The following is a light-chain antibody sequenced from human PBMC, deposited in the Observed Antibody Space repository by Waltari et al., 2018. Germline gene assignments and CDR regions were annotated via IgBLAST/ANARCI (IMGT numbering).Light chain of an antibody. Sequence: IVMTQFPLFLSVTPGESASISCRSSQSLLYMNGYNYLDWYLQKPGQPPQLLIYLGSNRASGVPDRFSGGGSGTDFTLKISRVEAEDIGVYYCMQGLENPVTFGQGTRLEIQ. CDR2: LGS. J-gene: IGKJ5*01. CDR1: QSLLYMNGYNY. CDR3: MQGLENPVT. V-gene: IGKV2-28*01.